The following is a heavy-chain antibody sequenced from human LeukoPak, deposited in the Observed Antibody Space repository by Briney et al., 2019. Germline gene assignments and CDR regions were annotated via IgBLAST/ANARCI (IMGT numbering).Heavy chain of an antibody. CDR2: IHDSGIT. J-gene: IGHJ4*02. CDR1: GGSISSYY. Sequence: SETLSLTCTVPGGSISSYYWSWIRQSPGKGLEWIGYIHDSGITNYNPPLKSRVTISLDTSKKQFSLKLNSVTAADTAVYSCARFERTNTRTFPFDYWGQGTLVTVSS. CDR3: ARFERTNTRTFPFDY. V-gene: IGHV4-59*08. D-gene: IGHD2-2*01.